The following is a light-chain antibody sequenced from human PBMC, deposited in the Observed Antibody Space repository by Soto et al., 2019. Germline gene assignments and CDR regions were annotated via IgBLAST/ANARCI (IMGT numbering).Light chain of an antibody. CDR1: SSDVGGYNY. Sequence: QSALTQPPSASGSPGQSVAISCTGTSSDVGGYNYVSWYQQHPGKAPKLIIFDVNKRPSGVPDRFSGSKSGNAASLTISGLQPEDEADYYCCSYAGSSLVFGGGTKLTVL. CDR2: DVN. V-gene: IGLV2-8*01. J-gene: IGLJ2*01. CDR3: CSYAGSSLV.